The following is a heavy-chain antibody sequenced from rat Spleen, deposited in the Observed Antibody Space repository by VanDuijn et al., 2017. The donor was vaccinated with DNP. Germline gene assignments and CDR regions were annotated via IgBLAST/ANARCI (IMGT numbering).Heavy chain of an antibody. CDR3: ARHRMYTTDPLDY. D-gene: IGHD1-6*01. Sequence: EVQLVESGGGLVQPGRSLKLSCAASGFTFSNYDMAWVRQAPTKGLEWVASISPSGGSTYYRDSVKGRFTVSRDNAKSTLYLQMDSLRSEDTATYYCARHRMYTTDPLDYWGQGVMVTVSS. V-gene: IGHV5-25*01. J-gene: IGHJ2*01. CDR1: GFTFSNYD. CDR2: ISPSGGST.